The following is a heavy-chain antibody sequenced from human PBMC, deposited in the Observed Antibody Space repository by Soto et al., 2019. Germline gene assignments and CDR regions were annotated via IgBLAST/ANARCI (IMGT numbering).Heavy chain of an antibody. Sequence: EVQLLESGGGLVQPGGSLRLSCTGSGFTFSSYAMNWVRQAPGKGLECVSTISGSGGTTYYADSVKGRFTISRDNSKNTLYLQMSSLRAEDTAVYYCAKNGRAAAMYNWFDPWGQGTLGTVSS. CDR1: GFTFSSYA. CDR2: ISGSGGTT. J-gene: IGHJ5*02. D-gene: IGHD6-13*01. CDR3: AKNGRAAAMYNWFDP. V-gene: IGHV3-23*01.